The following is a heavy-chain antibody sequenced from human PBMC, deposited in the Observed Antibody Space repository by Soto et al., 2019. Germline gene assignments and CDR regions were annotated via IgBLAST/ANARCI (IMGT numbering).Heavy chain of an antibody. CDR2: INSDGSST. CDR1: GFTFSSYW. CDR3: ARAGYYYGSGSYYIDY. Sequence: PGGSLRLSCAASGFTFSSYWMHWVRQAPGKGLVWVSRINSDGSSTSYADSVKGRFTISRDNAKNTLYLQMNSLRAEDTAVYYCARAGYYYGSGSYYIDYWGQGTLVTVSS. V-gene: IGHV3-74*01. D-gene: IGHD3-10*01. J-gene: IGHJ4*02.